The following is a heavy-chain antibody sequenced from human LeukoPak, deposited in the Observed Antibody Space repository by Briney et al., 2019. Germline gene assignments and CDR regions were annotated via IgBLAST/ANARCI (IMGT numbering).Heavy chain of an antibody. Sequence: PSETLSLTCTVSGGSISSYYWSWIRQPPGKGLEWIGYIYYSGSTNYNPSLKSRVTISVDTSKNQFSLKLSSVTAADTAVYYCAKDLPHVFGDVGGKGTRATVPS. D-gene: IGHD3-3*01. CDR2: IYYSGST. CDR1: GGSISSYY. CDR3: AKDLPHVFGDV. J-gene: IGHJ6*04. V-gene: IGHV4-59*01.